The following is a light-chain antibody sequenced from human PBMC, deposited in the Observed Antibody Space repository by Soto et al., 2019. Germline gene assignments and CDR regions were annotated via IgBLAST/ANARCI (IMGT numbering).Light chain of an antibody. CDR3: QSYDATNQV. V-gene: IGLV6-57*01. CDR2: EDN. CDR1: SGSIASNY. J-gene: IGLJ3*02. Sequence: NFMLTQPHSVSESPGKTVIISCTRSSGSIASNYVQWYQQRPGSSPTTVIYEDNQRPSGVPDRFSGSIDSSSNSASPTISGLETEDAADYFCQSYDATNQVFGGGTKLTVL.